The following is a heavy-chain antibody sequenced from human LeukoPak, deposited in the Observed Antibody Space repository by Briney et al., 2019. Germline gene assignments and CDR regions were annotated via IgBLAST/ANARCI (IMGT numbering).Heavy chain of an antibody. J-gene: IGHJ5*02. CDR1: GFTFSSYN. Sequence: GGSLRLSCAASGFTFSSYNMNWVRQAPGKGLGWVSYITSSSNTIYYADSVKGRFTISRDNAKNSLYLQMNSLRAEDTAVYYCARDLKGFDPWGQGTLVTVSS. CDR2: ITSSSNTI. V-gene: IGHV3-48*04. CDR3: ARDLKGFDP.